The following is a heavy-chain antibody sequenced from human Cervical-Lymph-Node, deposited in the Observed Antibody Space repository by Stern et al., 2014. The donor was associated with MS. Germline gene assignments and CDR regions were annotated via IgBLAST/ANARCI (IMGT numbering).Heavy chain of an antibody. CDR2: LYYSGST. CDR1: SGFIGNNY. V-gene: IGHV4-59*01. CDR3: ARAGPYDYIWGNFRHRAFYFDS. Sequence: QVQLQESGPGLVKPSETLSLMCSVSSGFIGNNYWSWIRQPPGKGLEWIGHLYYSGSTYYNPSLKSRVTISLDPTKTQLSLRLSSVTAADTAVYYCARAGPYDYIWGNFRHRAFYFDSWGQGALVTVSS. J-gene: IGHJ4*02. D-gene: IGHD3-16*02.